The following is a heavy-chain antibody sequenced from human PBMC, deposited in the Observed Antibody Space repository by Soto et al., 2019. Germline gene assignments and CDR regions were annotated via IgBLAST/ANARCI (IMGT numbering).Heavy chain of an antibody. Sequence: QVQLVESGGGVVQPGRSLRLSCAASGFTFSSYAMHWVRQAPGKGLEWVAVISYDGSNKYYADSVKGRFTISRDKSKNTLYLQMNSLGAEDTAGYYCPRETYYDFWSGPYDGMDVWGHGTTVTISS. D-gene: IGHD3-3*01. CDR3: PRETYYDFWSGPYDGMDV. CDR2: ISYDGSNK. J-gene: IGHJ6*02. V-gene: IGHV3-30-3*01. CDR1: GFTFSSYA.